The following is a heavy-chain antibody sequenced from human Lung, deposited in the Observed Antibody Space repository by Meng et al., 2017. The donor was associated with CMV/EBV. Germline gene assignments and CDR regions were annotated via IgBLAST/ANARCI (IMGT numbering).Heavy chain of an antibody. J-gene: IGHJ6*02. CDR1: GGSFSGYY. V-gene: IGHV4-34*01. CDR3: ARSYSYGWGPYYYYYGMDV. Sequence: TLSLTCXVYGGSFSGYYWSWIRQPPGKGLEWIGKINHSGSTNYNPSLKSRVTISVDTSKNQFSLKLSSVTAADTAVYYCARSYSYGWGPYYYYYGMDVWGQGTTVTVSS. CDR2: INHSGST. D-gene: IGHD5-18*01.